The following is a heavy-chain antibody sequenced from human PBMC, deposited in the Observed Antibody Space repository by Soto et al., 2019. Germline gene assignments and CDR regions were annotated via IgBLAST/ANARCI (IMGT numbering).Heavy chain of an antibody. Sequence: QVQLQESGPGLVKPSETLSLTCTVSGGSISSYYWSWIRQPPGKGLEWIGYIYYSGITNYNPSLKSRGTISVDPSTIQFSLKLSSVTAADTAVYYCARYKSNYYYGMDVWGQGTTVTVSS. CDR1: GGSISSYY. J-gene: IGHJ6*02. CDR2: IYYSGIT. CDR3: ARYKSNYYYGMDV. V-gene: IGHV4-59*01. D-gene: IGHD1-20*01.